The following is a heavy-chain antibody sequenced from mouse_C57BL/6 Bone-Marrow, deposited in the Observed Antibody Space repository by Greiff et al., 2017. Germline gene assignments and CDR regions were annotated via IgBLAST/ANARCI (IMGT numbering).Heavy chain of an antibody. V-gene: IGHV6-6*01. Sequence: DVMLVESGGGLVQPGGSMKLSCAASGFTFSDAWMDWVRQSPGKGLEWVAQMRNKANNHATYYAESVKGRFTISRDDSKRSVYLQMNSLRAEDAGIYYGTYYGAMDYWGQGTSVTVSS. J-gene: IGHJ4*01. D-gene: IGHD1-1*01. CDR2: MRNKANNHAT. CDR1: GFTFSDAW. CDR3: TYYGAMDY.